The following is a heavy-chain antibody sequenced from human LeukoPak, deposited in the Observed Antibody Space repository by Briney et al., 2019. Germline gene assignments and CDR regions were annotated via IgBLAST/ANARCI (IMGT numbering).Heavy chain of an antibody. J-gene: IGHJ4*02. V-gene: IGHV3-30-3*01. D-gene: IGHD6-13*01. CDR2: TSHDESNK. CDR3: AKGDAAGAYRTDF. Sequence: GGSLRLSCAASGFTFSNYAMHWVRQAPGKGLEWVALTSHDESNKKYADSVRGRCTISRDNSRDTVFLQLSNLRHEDTAVYYCAKGDAAGAYRTDFWGPGTRVTVSS. CDR1: GFTFSNYA.